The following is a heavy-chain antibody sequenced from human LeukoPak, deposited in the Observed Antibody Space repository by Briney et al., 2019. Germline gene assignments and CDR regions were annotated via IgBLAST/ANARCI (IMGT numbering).Heavy chain of an antibody. CDR3: ARDLDIVATNHYYYYGMDA. Sequence: GASVKVSCKASGYTFTSYDINWMRQATGQGLEWMGWMNPNSGNTGYAQKFQGRVTMTRNTSISTAYMELSSLRSEDTAVYYCARDLDIVATNHYYYYGMDAWGQGTTVTVSS. CDR2: MNPNSGNT. J-gene: IGHJ6*02. V-gene: IGHV1-8*01. D-gene: IGHD5-12*01. CDR1: GYTFTSYD.